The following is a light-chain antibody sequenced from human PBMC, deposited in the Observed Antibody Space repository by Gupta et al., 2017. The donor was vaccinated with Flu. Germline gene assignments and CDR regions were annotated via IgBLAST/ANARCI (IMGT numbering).Light chain of an antibody. CDR3: QAWDSTTGV. CDR2: KAT. V-gene: IGLV3-1*01. Sequence: SPGPTASITCSDDHLGDKSACWYQLKPVPSHILVIYKATNLSSGLPERFSRSNSGNTATLTICGTQALDEADYYCQAWDSTTGVFGTPTKVTVL. CDR1: HLGDKS. J-gene: IGLJ1*01.